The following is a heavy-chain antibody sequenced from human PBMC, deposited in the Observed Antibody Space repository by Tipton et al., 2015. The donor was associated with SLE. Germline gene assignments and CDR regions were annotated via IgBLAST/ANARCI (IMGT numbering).Heavy chain of an antibody. Sequence: VQLVQSGAEVKKPGESLKISCKGSGYSFTSYWIGWVRQMPGKGLEWMGIISPGDSETRYSPSFQGQVTISADKAISTAYLRWGSLKASDTAKYYCAGRWTAIDDWYFDLWGRGTQVTVSS. V-gene: IGHV5-51*03. J-gene: IGHJ2*01. CDR1: GYSFTSYW. D-gene: IGHD5-18*01. CDR3: AGRWTAIDDWYFDL. CDR2: ISPGDSET.